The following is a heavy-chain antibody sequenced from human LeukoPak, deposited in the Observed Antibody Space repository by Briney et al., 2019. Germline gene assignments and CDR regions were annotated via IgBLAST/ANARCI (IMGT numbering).Heavy chain of an antibody. CDR3: ASSYFYHGSGTYSF. D-gene: IGHD3-10*01. Sequence: PGGSLRLSCAASGFTFSSYSMNWVRQAPGKGLEWVSYISSSSSTIYYADSVKGRFTISRDNAKNSLYLQMNSLRAEDTAVYYCASSYFYHGSGTYSFWGQGTLVTVSS. CDR1: GFTFSSYS. CDR2: ISSSSSTI. V-gene: IGHV3-48*04. J-gene: IGHJ4*02.